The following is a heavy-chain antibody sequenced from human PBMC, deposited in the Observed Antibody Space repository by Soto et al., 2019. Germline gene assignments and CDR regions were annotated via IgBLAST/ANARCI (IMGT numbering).Heavy chain of an antibody. J-gene: IGHJ6*02. CDR1: GGTFSSYS. CDR3: ARGAGATRGGYYYYYGMDV. D-gene: IGHD1-26*01. V-gene: IGHV1-69*13. CDR2: IIPIFGTA. Sequence: SVMVSCKASGGTFSSYSISWVRQAPGQGLEWMGGIIPIFGTANYAQKFQGRVTITADESTSTAYMELSSLRSEDTAVYYCARGAGATRGGYYYYYGMDVWGQGTTVTVSS.